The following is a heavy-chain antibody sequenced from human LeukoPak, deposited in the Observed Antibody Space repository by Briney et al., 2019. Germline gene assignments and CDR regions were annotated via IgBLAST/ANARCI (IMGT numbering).Heavy chain of an antibody. Sequence: SETLSLTCTVSGGSISSSSYYWGWIRQPPGKGLEWIGSIYYSGSTYYNPSLKSRVTISVDTSKNQFSLKLSSVTAADTAVYYCARGPRRNARYPHFDYWGQGTLVAVSS. CDR2: IYYSGST. V-gene: IGHV4-39*01. CDR1: GGSISSSSYY. J-gene: IGHJ4*02. CDR3: ARGPRRNARYPHFDY. D-gene: IGHD1-1*01.